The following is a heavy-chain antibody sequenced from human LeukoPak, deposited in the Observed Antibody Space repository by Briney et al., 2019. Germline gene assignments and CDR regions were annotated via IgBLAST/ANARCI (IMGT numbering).Heavy chain of an antibody. CDR2: IHYSGTI. J-gene: IGHJ6*03. Sequence: PSETLSLTCTVSGGTISWFYWSWIRQSPGRGLEWIAYIHYSGTINYNPSLKSRVTISVDTSKNQFSLKLSSVTAADTAVYYCARGVEAAAVDYYYYMDVWGEGTTVTVSS. V-gene: IGHV4-59*12. D-gene: IGHD6-13*01. CDR3: ARGVEAAAVDYYYYMDV. CDR1: GGTISWFY.